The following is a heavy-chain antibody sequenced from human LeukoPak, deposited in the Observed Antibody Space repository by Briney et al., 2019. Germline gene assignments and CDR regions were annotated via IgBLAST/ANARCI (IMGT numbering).Heavy chain of an antibody. CDR1: GFTFSNYA. D-gene: IGHD3-10*01. V-gene: IGHV3-23*01. CDR2: IGGPTGNT. CDR3: AKGRGAPYYMDV. J-gene: IGHJ6*03. Sequence: PGGSLRLSCAASGFTFSNYAMSWVRQAPGKGLEWVSTIGGPTGNTYYAASVKGQFTISRDNSKNTLYLQLNSLRTEDTAIYYCAKGRGAPYYMDVWGTGTMVTISS.